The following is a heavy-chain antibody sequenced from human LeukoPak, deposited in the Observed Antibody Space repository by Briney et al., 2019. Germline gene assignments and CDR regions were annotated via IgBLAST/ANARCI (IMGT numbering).Heavy chain of an antibody. D-gene: IGHD3-22*01. Sequence: GASVKVSCKASGYTFTSYGISWVRQAPGQGLEWMGWISAYNGNTNYAQKLQGRVTMTTDTSTSTAYMELRSPRSDDTAVYYCARLTRDDSSGYYYGYWGQGTLVTVSS. CDR3: ARLTRDDSSGYYYGY. CDR2: ISAYNGNT. CDR1: GYTFTSYG. V-gene: IGHV1-18*01. J-gene: IGHJ4*02.